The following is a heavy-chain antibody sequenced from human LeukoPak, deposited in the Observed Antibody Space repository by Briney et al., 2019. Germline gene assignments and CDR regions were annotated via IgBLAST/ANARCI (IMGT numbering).Heavy chain of an antibody. CDR3: AREGAEQIGDAFDI. J-gene: IGHJ3*02. Sequence: SETLSLTCTVSGGSISSYYWSWIRQPPGKGLEWIGYVYYSGTTSYNPSLQSRVTMSVDTSKNQFSLYLRSVIAADTAVYYCAREGAEQIGDAFDIWGQGTMVTVSS. D-gene: IGHD1-14*01. CDR2: VYYSGTT. V-gene: IGHV4-59*01. CDR1: GGSISSYY.